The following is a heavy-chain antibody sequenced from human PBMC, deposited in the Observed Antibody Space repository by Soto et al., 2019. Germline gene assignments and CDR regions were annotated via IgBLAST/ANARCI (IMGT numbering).Heavy chain of an antibody. CDR3: AAPPRY. V-gene: IGHV4-59*01. CDR1: GGSISSYY. Sequence: QVQLQESGPGLVKPSETLSLTCTVSGGSISSYYWNWIRQPPGKGLEWIGYIYNSGNTNHNPSLRSRVIISIDTSKNQFSLKLTSVTAADTAVYYCAAPPRYWGQGTLVTVSS. CDR2: IYNSGNT. J-gene: IGHJ4*02. D-gene: IGHD6-6*01.